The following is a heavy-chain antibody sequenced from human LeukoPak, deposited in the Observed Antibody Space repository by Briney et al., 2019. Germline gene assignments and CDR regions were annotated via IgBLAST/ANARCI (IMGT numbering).Heavy chain of an antibody. CDR1: GFTFSRYA. D-gene: IGHD6-19*01. J-gene: IGHJ5*02. V-gene: IGHV3-30-3*01. CDR2: ISYGGSDK. Sequence: PGRSLRLSCAASGFTFSRYAMHWVRQAPGKGLDWVAVISYGGSDKYYGDSVKGRFTISRDNSKNTLYLQMNSLRAEDTAVYYCARVVVAATLGNWFDPWGQGTLVTVSS. CDR3: ARVVVAATLGNWFDP.